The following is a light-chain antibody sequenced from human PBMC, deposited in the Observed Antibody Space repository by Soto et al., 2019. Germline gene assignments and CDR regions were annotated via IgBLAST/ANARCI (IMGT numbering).Light chain of an antibody. J-gene: IGKJ1*01. CDR1: QSVTSN. CDR2: GAS. V-gene: IGKV3-15*01. Sequence: IVMTQSPATLSVSPGERATLSCRASQSVTSNIAWYQQKPGQAPRLLIYGASTRATGIPARFSGSGSGTEFTLTISSLQSEDFAVYYCQQYNNWWTFGQGTKVEIK. CDR3: QQYNNWWT.